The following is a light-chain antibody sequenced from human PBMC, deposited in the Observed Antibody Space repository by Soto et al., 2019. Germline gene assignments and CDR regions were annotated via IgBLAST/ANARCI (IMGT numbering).Light chain of an antibody. Sequence: DAVMTQSPLSLPVTLGQPASISCRSSQSLVYSDGNTYLNWFQQKPGQAPRLLIYGASTRATGIPPRFSGSGSGAEFTLTISSLQSEDFAIYYCQQYYNWPQYTFGQGTKLEIK. CDR1: QSLVYSDGNTY. CDR2: GAS. J-gene: IGKJ2*01. V-gene: IGKV2-30*01. CDR3: QQYYNWPQYT.